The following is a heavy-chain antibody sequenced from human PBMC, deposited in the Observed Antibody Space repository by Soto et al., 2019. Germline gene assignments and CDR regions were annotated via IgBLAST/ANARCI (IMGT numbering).Heavy chain of an antibody. CDR1: GFTFSSYG. V-gene: IGHV3-30*18. CDR2: ISYDGSNK. Sequence: GGSLRLSCAASGFTFSSYGMHWVRQAPGKGLGWVAVISYDGSNKYYADSVKGRFTISRDNSKNTLYLQMNSLRAEDTAVYYCAKDVEALARVGGMDVWGQGTTVTVSS. J-gene: IGHJ6*02. D-gene: IGHD6-6*01. CDR3: AKDVEALARVGGMDV.